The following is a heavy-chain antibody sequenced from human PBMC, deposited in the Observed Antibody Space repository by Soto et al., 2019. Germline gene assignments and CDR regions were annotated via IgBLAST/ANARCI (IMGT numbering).Heavy chain of an antibody. Sequence: ASVKVSCKASGYTFTGYYMHWVRQAPGQGLEWMGWINPNRGGTNYAQKFQGRVTMTRDTSISTAYMERSRLRSDDTGVYYCARDLPYMVRGGIRGNWFDPWGQGTLVTVSS. CDR2: INPNRGGT. J-gene: IGHJ5*02. D-gene: IGHD3-10*01. CDR1: GYTFTGYY. CDR3: ARDLPYMVRGGIRGNWFDP. V-gene: IGHV1-2*02.